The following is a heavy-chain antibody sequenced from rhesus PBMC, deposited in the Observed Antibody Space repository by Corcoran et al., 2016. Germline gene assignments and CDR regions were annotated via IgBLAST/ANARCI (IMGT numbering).Heavy chain of an antibody. D-gene: IGHD4-29*01. CDR3: AREGTYGSSYYFDY. Sequence: QVQLQESGPGLVKPSETLSLTCAVSGYSISSNYWSWIRQPPGNGLEWFVYIYGSSGSTYYNPSLKSRVTISTDTSKNKFSLKLNSVTAADMAVYYCAREGTYGSSYYFDYWGQGVLVTVSS. V-gene: IGHV4-147*01. CDR2: IYGSSGST. J-gene: IGHJ4*01. CDR1: GYSISSNY.